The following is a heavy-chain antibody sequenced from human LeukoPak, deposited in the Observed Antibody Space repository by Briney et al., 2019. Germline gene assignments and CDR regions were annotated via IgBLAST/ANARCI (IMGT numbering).Heavy chain of an antibody. D-gene: IGHD1-26*01. J-gene: IGHJ4*02. Sequence: ASVKVSCKASGYTFTSYGISWVRQAPGQGLEWMGWISAYNGNTNYAQKLQGRVTMTTDTSTSTAYMELRSLRSDDTAVYYCAREWDSGSYPVGFDYWGQGTLVTVSS. CDR2: ISAYNGNT. CDR1: GYTFTSYG. V-gene: IGHV1-18*01. CDR3: AREWDSGSYPVGFDY.